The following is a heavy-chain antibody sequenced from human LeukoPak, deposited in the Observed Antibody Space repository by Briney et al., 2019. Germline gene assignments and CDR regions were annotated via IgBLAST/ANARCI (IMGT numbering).Heavy chain of an antibody. CDR3: ARHAWENRAYYYYYVDV. D-gene: IGHD1-26*01. CDR2: IYYSGST. Sequence: PSETLSLTXTVSGGSISSSSYYWGWIRQPPGKGLEWIGSIYYSGSTYYNPSLKSRVTISVDTSKNQFSLKLSSVTAADTAVYYCARHAWENRAYYYYYVDVWGKGTTVTVSS. CDR1: GGSISSSSYY. V-gene: IGHV4-39*01. J-gene: IGHJ6*03.